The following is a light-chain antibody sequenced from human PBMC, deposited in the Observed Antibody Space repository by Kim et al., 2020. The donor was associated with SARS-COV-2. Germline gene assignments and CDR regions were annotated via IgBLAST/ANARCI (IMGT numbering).Light chain of an antibody. CDR1: TGAVTSAYS. CDR3: LLYFSGVRV. V-gene: IGLV7-43*01. J-gene: IGLJ3*02. Sequence: PGGTVTLPCASNTGAVTSAYSPYWFQLKPGQPPRALIYSTNNKHSWTPARFSGSLLGGKAALTLSGVQPEDEAEYYCLLYFSGVRVFGGGTKLTVL. CDR2: STN.